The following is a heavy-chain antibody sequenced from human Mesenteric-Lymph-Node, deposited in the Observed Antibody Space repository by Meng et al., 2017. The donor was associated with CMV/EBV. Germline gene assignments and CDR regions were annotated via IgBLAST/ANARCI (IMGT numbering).Heavy chain of an antibody. CDR2: ISSSSSYI. V-gene: IGHV3-21*01. CDR3: AKDRVGTGTTPFYFDY. CDR1: GFTFSSYS. J-gene: IGHJ4*02. D-gene: IGHD1-14*01. Sequence: GGSLRLSCAASGFTFSSYSMNWVRQAPGKGLEWVSSISSSSSYIYYADSVKGRFTISRDNSKNTLYLQMNSLRAEDTAVYYCAKDRVGTGTTPFYFDYWGQGTLVTVSS.